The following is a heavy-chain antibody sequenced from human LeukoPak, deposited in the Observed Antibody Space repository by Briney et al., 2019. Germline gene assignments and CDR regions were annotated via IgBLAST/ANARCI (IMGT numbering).Heavy chain of an antibody. CDR2: LYTSGST. V-gene: IGHV4-4*07. CDR1: GGSITSYY. J-gene: IGHJ4*02. Sequence: SETLSLTCTVSGGSITSYYWSWIWQPAGKGLEWIGRLYTSGSTNYNPSLRSRVTLSVDTSKNHFSLSLSSVAAADTAVYYCARTTGSYFESWGQGTLVTVSS. CDR3: ARTTGSYFES. D-gene: IGHD1-26*01.